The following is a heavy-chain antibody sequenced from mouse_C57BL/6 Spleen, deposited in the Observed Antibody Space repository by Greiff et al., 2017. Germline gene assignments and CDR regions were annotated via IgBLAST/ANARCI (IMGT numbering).Heavy chain of an antibody. J-gene: IGHJ4*01. CDR3: ARHDYYAMDD. Sequence: EVKLVESGGGLVKPGGSLKLSCAASGFTFSDYGMHWVRQAPEKGLEWVAYISSGSSTIYYADTVKGRFTITRDNAKNTLFLQLTSLRSEDTAMYYCARHDYYAMDDWGQGTSVTVSS. CDR2: ISSGSSTI. V-gene: IGHV5-17*01. CDR1: GFTFSDYG.